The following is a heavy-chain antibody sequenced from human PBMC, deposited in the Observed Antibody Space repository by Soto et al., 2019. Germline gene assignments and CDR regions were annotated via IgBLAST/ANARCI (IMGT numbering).Heavy chain of an antibody. D-gene: IGHD4-17*01. V-gene: IGHV4-59*08. Sequence: QVQLQESGPGLVKPSETLSLTCTVSGGSISSYYWSWIRQPPGKGLEWIGYIYYSGSTNYNPSLKSRVTRSVDTSKNQCSLKLSSVTAADTAVYYCARHVNYGDYFDYWGQGTLVTVSS. CDR3: ARHVNYGDYFDY. CDR1: GGSISSYY. J-gene: IGHJ4*02. CDR2: IYYSGST.